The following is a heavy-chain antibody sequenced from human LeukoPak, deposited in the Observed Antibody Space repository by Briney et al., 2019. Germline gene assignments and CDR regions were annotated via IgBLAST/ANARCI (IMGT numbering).Heavy chain of an antibody. Sequence: TLSLTCTVSGGSISSGGYYWSWIRQPPGKGLEWIGYIYHSGSTYYNPSLKSRVTISVDRSKNQFSLKLSSVTAADTAVYYCARDPVPSSSSGGDWFDPWGQGPRSPSPQ. V-gene: IGHV4-30-2*01. CDR3: ARDPVPSSSSGGDWFDP. CDR1: GGSISSGGYY. CDR2: IYHSGST. J-gene: IGHJ5*02. D-gene: IGHD6-6*01.